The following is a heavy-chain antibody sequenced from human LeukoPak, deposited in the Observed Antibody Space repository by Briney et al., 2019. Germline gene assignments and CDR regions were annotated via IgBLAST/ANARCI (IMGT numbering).Heavy chain of an antibody. Sequence: SQTLSLTCPVSGGSISSGSYYWSWIRQPAGKGLEWIWRIYTSGSTNYNPSRKSRVNISVDTSKNQFSLKLSSVTAADTAVYYCARDAGEGPVYYFDYWGQGTLVTVSS. CDR1: GGSISSGSYY. CDR2: IYTSGST. D-gene: IGHD3-16*01. V-gene: IGHV4-61*02. J-gene: IGHJ4*02. CDR3: ARDAGEGPVYYFDY.